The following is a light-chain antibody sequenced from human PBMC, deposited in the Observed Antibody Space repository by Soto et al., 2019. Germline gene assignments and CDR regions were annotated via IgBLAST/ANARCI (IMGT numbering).Light chain of an antibody. V-gene: IGKV3D-7*01. Sequence: EIVMTQSPATLSLPPGERATLSCRASQSVRSNYLSWYQQKPGQAPRLLIYGASTRATGIPARFSGSGSGTDFSLTISSLQPEDFAVYYCQQDYNLPRTFGGGTKVDIK. CDR1: QSVRSNY. CDR3: QQDYNLPRT. CDR2: GAS. J-gene: IGKJ4*01.